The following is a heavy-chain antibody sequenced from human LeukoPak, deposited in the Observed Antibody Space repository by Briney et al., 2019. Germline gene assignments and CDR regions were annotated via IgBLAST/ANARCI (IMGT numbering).Heavy chain of an antibody. V-gene: IGHV3-30*01. Sequence: KYYPDSVQGRFTISRDNSKNTLYLQMNSLRAEDTAVYYCARAPAPAPYSDNYCFDYWGQGTLVTVSS. D-gene: IGHD4-17*01. CDR3: ARAPAPAPYSDNYCFDY. CDR2: K. J-gene: IGHJ4*02.